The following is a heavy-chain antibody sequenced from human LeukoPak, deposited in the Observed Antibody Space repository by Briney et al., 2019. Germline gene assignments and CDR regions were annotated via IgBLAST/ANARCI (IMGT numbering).Heavy chain of an antibody. J-gene: IGHJ3*02. V-gene: IGHV4-31*03. CDR2: IYYSGST. CDR1: GGSINTGGYY. D-gene: IGHD1-26*01. CDR3: ARTLIVGATFDAFDI. Sequence: SQTLSLTCTVSGGSINTGGYYWSWIRQHPGKGLEWIGYIYYSGSTNYNPSLKSRVTISVDTSKNQFSLKLSSVTAADTAVYYCARTLIVGATFDAFDIWGQGTMVTVSS.